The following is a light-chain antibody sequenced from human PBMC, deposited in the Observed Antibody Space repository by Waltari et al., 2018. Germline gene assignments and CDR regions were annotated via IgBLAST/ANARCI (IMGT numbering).Light chain of an antibody. CDR2: AAS. J-gene: IGKJ2*01. CDR3: QQSYSTPRT. Sequence: DIQMTSSPSSLSTSVGDRVTITCRASQSIRTYLNWYQQKPGKAPKLLIYAASSLQSGVPSRFSGSGSGTDFTLTISSLQPEDFVTYYCQQSYSTPRTFGQGTRLEIK. V-gene: IGKV1-39*01. CDR1: QSIRTY.